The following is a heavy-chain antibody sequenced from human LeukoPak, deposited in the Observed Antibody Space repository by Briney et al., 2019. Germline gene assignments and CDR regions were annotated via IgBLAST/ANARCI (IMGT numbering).Heavy chain of an antibody. CDR3: ARGSRVATMDFDY. CDR1: GGTFTRYA. V-gene: IGHV1-69*13. J-gene: IGHJ4*02. D-gene: IGHD5-12*01. Sequence: ASVKVSCKASGGTFTRYAISWVRQAPGQGLEWMGGVIPMFGTAKYAQKFQGRVTITADESTSTAYMELSSLRSEDTAVYYCARGSRVATMDFDYWGQGTLVTVSS. CDR2: VIPMFGTA.